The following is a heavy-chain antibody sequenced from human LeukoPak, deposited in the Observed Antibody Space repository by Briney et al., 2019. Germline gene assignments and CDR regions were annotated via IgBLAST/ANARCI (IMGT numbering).Heavy chain of an antibody. CDR2: IRSNRDTA. V-gene: IGHV3-23*01. Sequence: PGGSLRLSCAASGFTFSRIAMTWVRQAPGKGLEWVSTIRSNRDTAYNADSVRGRFAISRDNSKNALFLQMNSLRVEDTAIYYCAKGQELDDGVFDSWGQGTLVTVPS. CDR1: GFTFSRIA. J-gene: IGHJ4*02. CDR3: AKGQELDDGVFDS. D-gene: IGHD1-1*01.